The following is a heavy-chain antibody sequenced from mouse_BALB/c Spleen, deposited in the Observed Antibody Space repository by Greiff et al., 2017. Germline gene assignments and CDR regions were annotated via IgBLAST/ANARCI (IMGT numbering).Heavy chain of an antibody. CDR3: ARDRDYDDWFAY. V-gene: IGHV5-4*02. CDR2: ISDGGSYT. D-gene: IGHD2-4*01. J-gene: IGHJ3*01. Sequence: EVKLVESGGGLVKPGGSLKLSCAASGFTFSDYYMYWVRQTPEKRLEWVATISDGGSYTYYPDSVKGRFTISRDNAKNNLYLQMSSLKSEDTAMYYCARDRDYDDWFAYWGQGTLVTVSA. CDR1: GFTFSDYY.